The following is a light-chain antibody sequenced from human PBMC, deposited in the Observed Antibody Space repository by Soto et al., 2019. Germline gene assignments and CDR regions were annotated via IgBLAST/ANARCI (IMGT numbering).Light chain of an antibody. J-gene: IGLJ2*01. Sequence: QAVVTQEPSLTVSPGGTVTLTCGSSTGAVTSGHYPYWFQQKSGQAPRALIYDTSSKHSWTPARFSGSLLGGKAALTLSGAQPEDEAEYYCLLSFSGTHVVFGGGTKLTVL. CDR2: DTS. CDR3: LLSFSGTHVV. CDR1: TGAVTSGHY. V-gene: IGLV7-46*01.